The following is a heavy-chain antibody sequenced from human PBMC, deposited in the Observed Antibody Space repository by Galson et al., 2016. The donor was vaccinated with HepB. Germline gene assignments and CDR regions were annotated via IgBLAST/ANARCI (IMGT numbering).Heavy chain of an antibody. CDR1: GFIFSGFY. Sequence: SLRLSCAASGFIFSGFYMAWIRQAPGKGLEWVSQISSTGTTTHSADSVKGRFTISRDNTKNSLYLQMNSLRAEDTAVYYCARDHRRWNYDPDAFDMWGRGTMVTVSS. J-gene: IGHJ3*02. D-gene: IGHD1-7*01. V-gene: IGHV3-11*01. CDR2: ISSTGTTT. CDR3: ARDHRRWNYDPDAFDM.